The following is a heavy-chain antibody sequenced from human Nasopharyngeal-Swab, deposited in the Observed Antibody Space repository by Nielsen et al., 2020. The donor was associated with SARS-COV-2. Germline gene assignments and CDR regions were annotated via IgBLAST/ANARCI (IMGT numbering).Heavy chain of an antibody. D-gene: IGHD6-13*01. CDR3: ARGGSSFPFDY. Sequence: GRSLRLSCAASGFTFSKFYMSWVRQAAGKGLEWVAIIKQDGSGSYYVDSVKGRFTISRDDANNSLYLQMNSLRAGDTGVYYCARGGSSFPFDYWGPGTLVTVSS. CDR2: IKQDGSGS. V-gene: IGHV3-7*01. CDR1: GFTFSKFY. J-gene: IGHJ4*02.